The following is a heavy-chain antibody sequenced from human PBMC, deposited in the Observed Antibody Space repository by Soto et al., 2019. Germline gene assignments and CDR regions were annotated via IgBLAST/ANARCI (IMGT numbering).Heavy chain of an antibody. CDR3: AREDGIAARSFDY. V-gene: IGHV1-2*04. CDR1: GYTFTGYY. J-gene: IGHJ4*02. CDR2: INPNSGGT. Sequence: ASVKVSCQASGYTFTGYYMHWVRQAPGQGLEWMGWINPNSGGTNYAQKFQGWVTMTRDTSISTAYMELSRLRSDDTAVYYCAREDGIAARSFDYWGQGTLVTVSS. D-gene: IGHD6-6*01.